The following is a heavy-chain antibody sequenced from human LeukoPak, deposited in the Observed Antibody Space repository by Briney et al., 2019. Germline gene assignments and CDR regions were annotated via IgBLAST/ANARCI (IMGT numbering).Heavy chain of an antibody. CDR2: ISWNSGSI. J-gene: IGHJ4*02. CDR3: PKDYYDFWSGHGYFDY. V-gene: IGHV3-9*01. D-gene: IGHD3-3*01. Sequence: PGRSLRLSCAASGFTFDDYAMHWVRQAPGKGLEWVSGISWNSGSIGYADSVKGRFTISRDNAKNSLYLQMNSLRAEDTALYYCPKDYYDFWSGHGYFDYWGQGTLVTVSS. CDR1: GFTFDDYA.